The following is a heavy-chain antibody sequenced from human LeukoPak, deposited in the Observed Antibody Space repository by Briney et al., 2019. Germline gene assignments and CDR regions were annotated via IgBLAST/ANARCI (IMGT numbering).Heavy chain of an antibody. Sequence: GGSLRLSCAASGFTFSYFYMSWIRQAPGKGLEWVSYISSSGSTIFYADSVKGRFTISRDNAKNSLYLQMNSLRAEDTAVYYCARSVVAATETFDYWGQGTLVTVSS. CDR2: ISSSGSTI. CDR3: ARSVVAATETFDY. CDR1: GFTFSYFY. D-gene: IGHD2-15*01. J-gene: IGHJ4*02. V-gene: IGHV3-11*04.